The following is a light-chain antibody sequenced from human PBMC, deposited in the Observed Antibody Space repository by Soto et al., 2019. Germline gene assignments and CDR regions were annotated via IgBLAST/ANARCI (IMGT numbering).Light chain of an antibody. CDR2: DAS. J-gene: IGKJ4*01. CDR3: QPYNNWPLT. CDR1: QSVGSY. V-gene: IGKV3-11*01. Sequence: EIVLTQSPATLSLSPGERATLSCRASQSVGSYLAWFQQRPGQAPRLVIHDASKRATGIPARFSGSGSGTDFSLTISGLEPEDFAVYYCQPYNNWPLTFGGGTKVESK.